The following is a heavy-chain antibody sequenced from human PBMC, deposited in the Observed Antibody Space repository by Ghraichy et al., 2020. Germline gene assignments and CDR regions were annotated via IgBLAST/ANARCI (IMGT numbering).Heavy chain of an antibody. CDR3: AKAPGLVGSTSQEYYGMDV. V-gene: IGHV3-66*01. CDR1: GFAVFSNY. J-gene: IGHJ6*02. CDR2: IYSSGST. Sequence: GGSLRLSCAVSGFAVFSNYMTWVRQAPGKGLELVSVIYSSGSTYYSDSVRGRFTASRDISKNTLHLQMNSLRAGDTAVYYCAKAPGLVGSTSQEYYGMDVWGQGTTVTVS. D-gene: IGHD2/OR15-2a*01.